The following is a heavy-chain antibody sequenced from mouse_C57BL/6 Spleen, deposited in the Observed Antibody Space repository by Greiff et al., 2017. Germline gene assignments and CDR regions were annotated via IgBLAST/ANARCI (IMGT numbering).Heavy chain of an antibody. CDR1: GYTFTSYW. V-gene: IGHV1-64*01. J-gene: IGHJ2*01. CDR3: ARVDYDGGFGD. CDR2: IHPNSGST. Sequence: QVQLQQPGAELVKPGASVKLSCKASGYTFTSYWMHWVKQRPGQGLEWIGMIHPNSGSTNYNEKFKSKATLTVDKSSSTAYMQLSSLTSEDSAVYYCARVDYDGGFGDWGQGTTLTVAS. D-gene: IGHD2-4*01.